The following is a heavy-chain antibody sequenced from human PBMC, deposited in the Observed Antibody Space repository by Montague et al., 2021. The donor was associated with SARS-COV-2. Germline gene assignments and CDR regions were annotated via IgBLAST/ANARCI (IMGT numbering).Heavy chain of an antibody. Sequence: SETLSLTCTVSGGSSSSDYWSWIRQPPGKGLEWIGYISYSGSTTYNPSLKSRVTISVDTSKNQFSLKLSSVTAADTAVYYCARHGLEGANTYYFGLDVWGQGTTVTVSS. J-gene: IGHJ6*02. D-gene: IGHD1-26*01. CDR3: ARHGLEGANTYYFGLDV. CDR2: ISYSGST. V-gene: IGHV4-59*01. CDR1: GGSSSSDY.